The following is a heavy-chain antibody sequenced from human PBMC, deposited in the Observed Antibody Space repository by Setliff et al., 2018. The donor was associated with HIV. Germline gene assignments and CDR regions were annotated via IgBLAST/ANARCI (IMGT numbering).Heavy chain of an antibody. CDR1: DDSFSNYD. CDR3: ARLGRTIDDGGSSLRLDF. D-gene: IGHD2-15*01. CDR2: ISSSGTT. J-gene: IGHJ4*02. V-gene: IGHV4-4*09. Sequence: SETLSLTCDVSDDSFSNYDWTWIRQPPGKALQWIGYISSSGTTNYNPSLRSRVTISIETSNTRFFLWLRSVTAADTATYFCARLGRTIDDGGSSLRLDFWGQGMLVTVSS.